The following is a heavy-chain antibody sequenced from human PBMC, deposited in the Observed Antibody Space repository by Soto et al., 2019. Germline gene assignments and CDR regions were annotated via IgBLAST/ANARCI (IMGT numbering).Heavy chain of an antibody. Sequence: SETLSLTCTVSGDSITSSTTYWGWVRQPPGKGLEWIGSIHGGGTTDYNPSLKSRVTISVDTSKNHVPLRLTSVTAADTAVYYCVRYIHGSMIDQWGQGTLVTVSS. V-gene: IGHV4-39*06. D-gene: IGHD1-20*01. CDR3: VRYIHGSMIDQ. CDR2: IHGGGTT. J-gene: IGHJ4*02. CDR1: GDSITSSTTY.